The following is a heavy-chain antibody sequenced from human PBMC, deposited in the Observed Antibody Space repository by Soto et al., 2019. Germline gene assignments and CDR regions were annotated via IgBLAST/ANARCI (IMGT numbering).Heavy chain of an antibody. CDR3: ARSYDSSGYYFLYGMDV. CDR2: ISSSSSYI. CDR1: GFTFSSYT. D-gene: IGHD3-22*01. Sequence: PGGSLRLSCAASGFTFSSYTMNWVRQAPGKGLEWVSSISSSSSYIYYADSVKGRFTISRDNAKNSLYLQMNSLRAEDTAVYYCARSYDSSGYYFLYGMDVWGQGTTVTVS. J-gene: IGHJ6*02. V-gene: IGHV3-21*01.